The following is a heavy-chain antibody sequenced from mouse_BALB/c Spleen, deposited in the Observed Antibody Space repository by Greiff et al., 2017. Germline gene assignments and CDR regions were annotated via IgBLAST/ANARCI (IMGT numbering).Heavy chain of an antibody. CDR3: TRGEYYGRYWYFDV. J-gene: IGHJ1*01. V-gene: IGHV1S81*02. CDR1: GYTFTSYY. CDR2: INPSNGGT. D-gene: IGHD1-1*01. Sequence: VQLQQPGAELVKPGASVKLSCKASGYTFTSYYMYWVKQRPGQGLEWIGGINPSNGGTNFNEKFKSKATLTVDKSSSTAYMQLSSLTSEDSAVYYCTRGEYYGRYWYFDVWGAGTTVTVSS.